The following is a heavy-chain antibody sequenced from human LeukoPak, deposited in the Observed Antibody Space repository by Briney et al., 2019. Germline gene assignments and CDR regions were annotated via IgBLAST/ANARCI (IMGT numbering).Heavy chain of an antibody. CDR3: ARAHYKYYGSYAFDI. CDR2: IYYSGST. Sequence: SETLSLTCTVSGGSISSYYWSWIRQPPGKGLEWIGYIYYSGSTNYNPSLKSRVTISVDTSKNQFSLKLSSVTAADTAVYYCARAHYKYYGSYAFDIWGQGTMVTVSS. CDR1: GGSISSYY. V-gene: IGHV4-59*01. D-gene: IGHD5-24*01. J-gene: IGHJ3*02.